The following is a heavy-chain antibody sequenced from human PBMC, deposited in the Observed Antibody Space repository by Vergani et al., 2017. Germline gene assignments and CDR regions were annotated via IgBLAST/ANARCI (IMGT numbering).Heavy chain of an antibody. V-gene: IGHV4-4*07. CDR3: AREGESEDYYYYMDV. D-gene: IGHD3-10*01. CDR2: IYTSGST. J-gene: IGHJ6*03. CDR1: GGSISSYY. Sequence: QVQLQESGPGLVKPSETLSLTCTVSGGSISSYYWSWIRQPAGKGLEWIGRIYTSGSTNYNPSLKSRVTMSVDTSKNQFSLKLSSVTAADTAVYYCAREGESEDYYYYMDVWGKGTTVTVSS.